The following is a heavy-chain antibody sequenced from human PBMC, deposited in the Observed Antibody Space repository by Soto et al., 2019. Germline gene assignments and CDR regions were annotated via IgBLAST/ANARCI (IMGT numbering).Heavy chain of an antibody. CDR1: GFTVSNNY. V-gene: IGHV3-53*01. CDR2: IYSGGYT. Sequence: EVQLVESGGGLIQPGGSLRLSCAVSGFTVSNNYMSWVRQAPGKGLEGVSVIYSGGYTAYGDSVKGRFTTRDNSKNTLYLKKNTREADAPAVYYLAAQRGGGGYWGQGTLVTVSS. D-gene: IGHD6-25*01. CDR3: AAQRGGGGY. J-gene: IGHJ4*02.